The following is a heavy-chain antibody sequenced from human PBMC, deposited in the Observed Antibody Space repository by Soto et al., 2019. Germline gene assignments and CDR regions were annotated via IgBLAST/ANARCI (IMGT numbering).Heavy chain of an antibody. J-gene: IGHJ4*02. CDR1: GFTFRSYA. CDR3: ARYIRGPTVFYFDF. V-gene: IGHV3-23*01. Sequence: EVQLLESGGGLVQPGGSLRLSCAASGFTFRSYAMTWVRQAPGKGLEWVSVVTYNGDNTFYADSVKGRFTISRDNSKEKVDLQMNSLTAEDTAVYYCARYIRGPTVFYFDFWGPGVLVTVSS. CDR2: VTYNGDNT. D-gene: IGHD3-3*02.